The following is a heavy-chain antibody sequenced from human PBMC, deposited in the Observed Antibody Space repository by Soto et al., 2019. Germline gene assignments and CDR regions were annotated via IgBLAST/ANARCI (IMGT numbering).Heavy chain of an antibody. Sequence: EVQLVESGGGLVQPGGSLRLSCAASGFTFSSYWMSWVRQAPGKGLEWVANIKEDGSERYYVDSVKGRFTISRDNAKXXXXXXXXXXXXXXXXXXXXXXXXXXXXXXXXGQGTLVTVSS. CDR1: GFTFSSYW. V-gene: IGHV3-7*02. J-gene: IGHJ4*02. CDR2: IKEDGSER. CDR3: XXXXXXXXXXX.